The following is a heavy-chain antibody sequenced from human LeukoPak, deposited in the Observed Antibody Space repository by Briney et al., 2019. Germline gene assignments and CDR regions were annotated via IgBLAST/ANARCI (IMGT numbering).Heavy chain of an antibody. CDR1: GFTFSNAW. CDR2: ISSSSSYI. CDR3: ARGAAEIAAAGRYYYYGMDV. V-gene: IGHV3-21*01. J-gene: IGHJ6*02. Sequence: GGSLRLSCAASGFTFSNAWMNWVRQAPGKGLEWVSSISSSSSYIYYADSVKGRFTISRDNAKNSLYLQMNSLRAEDTAVYYCARGAAEIAAAGRYYYYGMDVWGQGTTVTVSS. D-gene: IGHD6-13*01.